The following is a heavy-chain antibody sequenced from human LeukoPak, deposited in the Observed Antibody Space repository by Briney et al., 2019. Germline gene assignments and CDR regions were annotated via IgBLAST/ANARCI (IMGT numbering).Heavy chain of an antibody. CDR2: IYPGVSDI. Sequence: GESLKISCKGSGYRFSTYWIGWVRQMPGKGLEWMGVIYPGVSDIRYRPSFQGQVTISADKSITTAYLQWSSLKASDTAMYYCARRGGPPYCSGGLCYYDHWGQGTLVTVSS. J-gene: IGHJ4*02. D-gene: IGHD2-15*01. V-gene: IGHV5-51*01. CDR3: ARRGGPPYCSGGLCYYDH. CDR1: GYRFSTYW.